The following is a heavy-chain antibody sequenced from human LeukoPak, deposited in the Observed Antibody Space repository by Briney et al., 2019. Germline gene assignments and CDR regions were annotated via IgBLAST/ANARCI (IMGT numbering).Heavy chain of an antibody. Sequence: GGSLRLSCAASGFTFSSYSMNWVRQAPGKGLEWVSSISSSSSYIYYADSVKGRFTISRDNAKNSLYLQMNSLRAEDTAVYYCATASRDSSGGGAFDIWGQGTMVTVSS. CDR1: GFTFSSYS. CDR2: ISSSSSYI. D-gene: IGHD3-22*01. CDR3: ATASRDSSGGGAFDI. J-gene: IGHJ3*02. V-gene: IGHV3-21*01.